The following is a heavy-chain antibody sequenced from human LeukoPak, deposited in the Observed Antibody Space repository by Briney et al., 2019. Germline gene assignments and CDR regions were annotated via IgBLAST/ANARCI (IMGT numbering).Heavy chain of an antibody. D-gene: IGHD1-26*01. CDR2: MNPNSGNT. CDR1: GYTFTSYY. Sequence: ASVKVSCKASGYTFTSYYMLWVRQAPGQGLEWMGWMNPNSGNTGYAQKFQGRVTITRNTSISTAYMELSSLRSEDTAVYYCARGVIVGATFYYYYYMDVWGKGTTVTVSS. CDR3: ARGVIVGATFYYYYYMDV. V-gene: IGHV1-8*03. J-gene: IGHJ6*03.